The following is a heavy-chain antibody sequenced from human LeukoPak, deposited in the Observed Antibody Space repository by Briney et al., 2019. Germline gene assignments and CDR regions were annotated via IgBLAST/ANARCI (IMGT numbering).Heavy chain of an antibody. Sequence: SETLSLTCTVSGGSISSGGYYWSWIRQHPGKGLEWIGYIYYSGSTYYNPSLKSRVTILVDTSKNQFSLKLSSVTAADTAVYYCASGGYGGNSGRDYWGQGTLVTVSS. CDR2: IYYSGST. V-gene: IGHV4-31*03. CDR1: GGSISSGGYY. J-gene: IGHJ4*02. CDR3: ASGGYGGNSGRDY. D-gene: IGHD4-23*01.